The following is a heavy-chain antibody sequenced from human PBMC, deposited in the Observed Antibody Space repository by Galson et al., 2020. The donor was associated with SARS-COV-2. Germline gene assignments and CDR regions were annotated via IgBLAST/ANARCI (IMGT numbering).Heavy chain of an antibody. Sequence: ASVKVSCKASGYTFTGYFMHWVRQAPGQGLEWMGRISPYRGGTDYAQKFQGRITMTRDTSNSTVYMEMSRLRPDDTAVYFCARLEYDTSGYFLDYWGQGNLVTVSS. CDR1: GYTFTGYF. J-gene: IGHJ4*02. D-gene: IGHD3-22*01. CDR2: ISPYRGGT. V-gene: IGHV1-2*02. CDR3: ARLEYDTSGYFLDY.